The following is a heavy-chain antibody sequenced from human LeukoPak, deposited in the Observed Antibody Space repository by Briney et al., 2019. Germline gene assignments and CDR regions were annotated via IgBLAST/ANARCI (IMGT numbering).Heavy chain of an antibody. CDR1: GYTFTSYG. J-gene: IGHJ6*02. CDR3: ARDTTIVVVPAAMGYGMDV. CDR2: ISAYNGNT. Sequence: GASVKVSCKASGYTFTSYGISWVRQAPGQGLEWIGWISAYNGNTNYAQKLQGRVTMTTDTSTSTAYMELRSLRSDDTAVYYCARDTTIVVVPAAMGYGMDVWGQGTTVTVSS. D-gene: IGHD2-2*01. V-gene: IGHV1-18*01.